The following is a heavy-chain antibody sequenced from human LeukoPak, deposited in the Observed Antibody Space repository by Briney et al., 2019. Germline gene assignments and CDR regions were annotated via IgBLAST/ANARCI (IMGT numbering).Heavy chain of an antibody. CDR1: GGSISSSSYY. CDR3: ARLQAALFDY. J-gene: IGHJ4*02. V-gene: IGHV4-39*01. D-gene: IGHD6-6*01. Sequence: KPSETLSLTCTVSGGSISSSSYYWGWIRQPPGKGLEWIGSIYYSGSTYYNPSLKSRVTISVDTSKNQFSLKLSSVTAADTAVYYCARLQAALFDYWGQGTLVTVSS. CDR2: IYYSGST.